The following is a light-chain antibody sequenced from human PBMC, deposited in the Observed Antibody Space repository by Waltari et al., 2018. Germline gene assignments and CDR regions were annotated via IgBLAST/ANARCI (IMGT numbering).Light chain of an antibody. V-gene: IGKV3-15*01. J-gene: IGKJ5*01. CDR2: GAS. Sequence: EIVMTQSPATLSVSPGERATLSCRASQILSTNLNWYVQKPGQAPRLLIYGASIRATGISSRFSGSGSGTEFTLTISSMQSEDFAVYFCQQYSNWPITFGQGTRLEIK. CDR1: QILSTN. CDR3: QQYSNWPIT.